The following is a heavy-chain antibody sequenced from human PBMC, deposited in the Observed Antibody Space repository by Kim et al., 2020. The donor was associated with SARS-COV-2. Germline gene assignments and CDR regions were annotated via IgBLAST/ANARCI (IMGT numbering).Heavy chain of an antibody. J-gene: IGHJ4*02. V-gene: IGHV3-74*01. Sequence: YGDSVKGRFTISRDNAKSTLYLQMNSLRAEDTAVYYCASRRFTGGYYYFDYWGQGTLVTVSS. CDR3: ASRRFTGGYYYFDY. D-gene: IGHD1-26*01.